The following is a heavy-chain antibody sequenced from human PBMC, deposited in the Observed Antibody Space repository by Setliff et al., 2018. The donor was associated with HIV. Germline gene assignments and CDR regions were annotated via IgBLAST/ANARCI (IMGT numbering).Heavy chain of an antibody. Sequence: PSETLSLTCTVSGGSISSGSYYWSWIRQPAGKGLEWIGRIYTSGSTNYNPSLKSRVTISVDTSKNQFSLKLSSVTAADTAVYYCARLPTESSRGGATDYWGQGTLVTVSS. CDR1: GGSISSGSYY. J-gene: IGHJ4*02. CDR2: IYTSGST. V-gene: IGHV4-61*02. D-gene: IGHD3-10*01. CDR3: ARLPTESSRGGATDY.